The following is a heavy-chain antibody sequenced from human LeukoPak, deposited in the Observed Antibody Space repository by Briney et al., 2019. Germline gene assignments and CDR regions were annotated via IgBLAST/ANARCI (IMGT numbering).Heavy chain of an antibody. CDR2: ISDRCGGT. D-gene: IGHD3-10*01. V-gene: IGHV3-23*01. CDR3: AKDPNSGATPGPFEY. CDR1: GFTFSSYA. Sequence: GGSLRLSCAASGFTFSSYAMNWVRKAPGKGLEGVSAISDRCGGTYYADSVKGRFAISRDNSKTTLYLQMNSLRAEDTAVYFCAKDPNSGATPGPFEYWGQGTLVTVSS. J-gene: IGHJ4*02.